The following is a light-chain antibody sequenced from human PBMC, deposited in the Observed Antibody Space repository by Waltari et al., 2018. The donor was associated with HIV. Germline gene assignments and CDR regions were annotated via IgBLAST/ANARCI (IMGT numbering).Light chain of an antibody. CDR1: QTIFDRSTNRNH. Sequence: DSVMTQSPDSLAGFLGERVTINCESSQTIFDRSTNRNHLAWYQQKSGRPPRLLIYWASTRESGVPDRFSGRGSGTDFTLTINGLRAEDVAVYYWQQYYISPQTFGQGTKVQIK. CDR3: QQYYISPQT. J-gene: IGKJ2*01. CDR2: WAS. V-gene: IGKV4-1*01.